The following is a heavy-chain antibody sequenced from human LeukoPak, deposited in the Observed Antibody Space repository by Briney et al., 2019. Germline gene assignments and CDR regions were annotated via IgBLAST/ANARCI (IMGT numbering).Heavy chain of an antibody. CDR1: GGTFSSYA. J-gene: IGHJ4*02. CDR2: IIPIFGTA. CDR3: ARASMVRGVPDY. D-gene: IGHD3-10*01. Sequence: SVKVSCKASGGTFSSYAISWVRQAPGQGLEWMGRIIPIFGTANYAQKFQGRVTITTDESTSTAYMELSSLRSEDTAVYYCARASMVRGVPDYWGQGTLVTVSS. V-gene: IGHV1-69*05.